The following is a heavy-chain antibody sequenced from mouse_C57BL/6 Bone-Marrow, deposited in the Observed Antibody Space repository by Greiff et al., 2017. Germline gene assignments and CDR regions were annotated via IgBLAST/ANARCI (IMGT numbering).Heavy chain of an antibody. CDR2: IYPGAGDT. D-gene: IGHD3-2*02. Sequence: QVQLQQSGPELVKPGASVKISCKASGYAFTSSWMNWVKQRPGKGLEWIGQIYPGAGDTNYNGKFKGKATLTADKSSSTAYMQLSSLTSEDSAVYFCARSQLSLLGWFAYWGPGTLVTVSA. J-gene: IGHJ3*01. CDR3: ARSQLSLLGWFAY. V-gene: IGHV1-82*01. CDR1: GYAFTSSW.